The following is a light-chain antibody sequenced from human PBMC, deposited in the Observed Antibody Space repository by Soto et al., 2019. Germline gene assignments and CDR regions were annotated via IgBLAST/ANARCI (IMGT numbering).Light chain of an antibody. Sequence: EIVLTQSPGTLSLSPGERATLSCRASQSVSSSYLAWYQQKPGQAPRLLIYGASSRATGIPDRFSGSGSGTDFTLTISRLEPGDFAVYYCQQYGSSFLFGQGTKLEIK. J-gene: IGKJ2*01. CDR3: QQYGSSFL. CDR2: GAS. CDR1: QSVSSSY. V-gene: IGKV3-20*01.